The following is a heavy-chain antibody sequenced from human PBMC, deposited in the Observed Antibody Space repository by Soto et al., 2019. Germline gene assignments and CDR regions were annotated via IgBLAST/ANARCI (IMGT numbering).Heavy chain of an antibody. D-gene: IGHD3-3*01. CDR1: GFRFDDYN. Sequence: GGSLRLSCAASGFRFDDYNIHWVRQAPGKGLEWVSLITWNGGNTYYADSVKGRFTSSRDGTTKSVSLQMTSLKTEDTGLYYCARETLSFGSALDVWGQGTTVTVSS. CDR2: ITWNGGNT. CDR3: ARETLSFGSALDV. J-gene: IGHJ6*02. V-gene: IGHV3-43*01.